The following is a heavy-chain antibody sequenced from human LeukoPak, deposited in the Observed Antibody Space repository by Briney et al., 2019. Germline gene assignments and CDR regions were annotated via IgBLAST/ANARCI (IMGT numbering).Heavy chain of an antibody. CDR3: ARDVGGSLDY. Sequence: GGSLRLSCAGSGFAFGTYAMAWVRQAPGKGLEWVANIKEDESAKHQADSVKGRFTISRDNAQNSVYLQMSSLRGEDTAVYYCARDVGGSLDYWGQGTLVTVSS. CDR1: GFAFGTYA. V-gene: IGHV3-7*01. CDR2: IKEDESAK. D-gene: IGHD1-26*01. J-gene: IGHJ4*02.